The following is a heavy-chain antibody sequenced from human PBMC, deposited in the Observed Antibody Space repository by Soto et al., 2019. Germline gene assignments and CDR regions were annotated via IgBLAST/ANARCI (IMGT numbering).Heavy chain of an antibody. CDR1: GLSFSSYA. CDR2: ISRTGDKT. D-gene: IGHD4-17*01. J-gene: IGHJ4*02. CDR3: ARRPVTYYFDY. V-gene: IGHV3-23*01. Sequence: GGSLRLSCTTSGLSFSSYAMSWVRRAPGKGLEWVSLISRTGDKTYYADSVKGRFTISRDNSKNTLYLQMDSLRAEDTAVYFCARRPVTYYFDYWGQGTLVTVSS.